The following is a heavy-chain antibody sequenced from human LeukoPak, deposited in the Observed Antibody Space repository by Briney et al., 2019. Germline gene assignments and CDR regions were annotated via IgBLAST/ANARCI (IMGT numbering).Heavy chain of an antibody. D-gene: IGHD1-1*01. J-gene: IGHJ5*02. Sequence: SETLSLTCAVYGGSFSGYYWTWIRQPAGKGLEWIGHIFTTGPGSYDPSLRSRVTISRDTSKNEFSLSLNSVTAADTAVYYCAGSWNAERSFDPWGQGTLVTVSS. CDR2: IFTTGPG. CDR1: GGSFSGYY. V-gene: IGHV4-59*10. CDR3: AGSWNAERSFDP.